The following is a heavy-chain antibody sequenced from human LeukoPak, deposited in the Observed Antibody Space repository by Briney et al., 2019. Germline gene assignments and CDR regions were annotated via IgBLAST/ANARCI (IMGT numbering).Heavy chain of an antibody. CDR3: AKDPYSSDWYISAFDI. CDR2: ISGSGGST. D-gene: IGHD6-19*01. CDR1: GFTFSSYA. Sequence: GGSLRLSCAASGFTFSSYAMSWVRQAPGKGLEWVSAISGSGGSTYYADSVKGRFTISRDNSKNTLYLQMNSLRAEDTAVYYCAKDPYSSDWYISAFDIWGQGTMVTVSS. V-gene: IGHV3-23*01. J-gene: IGHJ3*02.